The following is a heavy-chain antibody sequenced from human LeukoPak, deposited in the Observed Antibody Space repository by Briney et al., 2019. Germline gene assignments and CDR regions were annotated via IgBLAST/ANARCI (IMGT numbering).Heavy chain of an antibody. V-gene: IGHV3-21*01. D-gene: IGHD3-22*01. CDR3: ARDVSTMIVVVTYYYYYYMDV. J-gene: IGHJ6*03. Sequence: GGSLRLSCAASGFTFNSYTVNWVRQVPGKGLEWVSSISSSSSYIYYSDSVKGRFTISRDNAKNSLYLQMNSLRAEDTAVYYCARDVSTMIVVVTYYYYYYMDVWGKGTTVTVSS. CDR1: GFTFNSYT. CDR2: ISSSSSYI.